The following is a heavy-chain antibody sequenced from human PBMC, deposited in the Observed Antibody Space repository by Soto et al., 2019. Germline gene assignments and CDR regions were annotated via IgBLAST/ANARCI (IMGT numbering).Heavy chain of an antibody. CDR2: ISFDGNNK. V-gene: IGHV3-30*03. CDR3: ARDHWDCSGGGCNPHQLNFFAMDV. CDR1: GFTFTDYA. Sequence: QVHLVESGGGGVQPGRSERLSCVVSGFTFTDYAIHWVRQAPGKGLEWVAVISFDGNNKFYADSVKGRFTISRDRSKTTAYLQINNLRAEDTAVYYCARDHWDCSGGGCNPHQLNFFAMDVWGQGTTVTVSS. D-gene: IGHD2-15*01. J-gene: IGHJ6*02.